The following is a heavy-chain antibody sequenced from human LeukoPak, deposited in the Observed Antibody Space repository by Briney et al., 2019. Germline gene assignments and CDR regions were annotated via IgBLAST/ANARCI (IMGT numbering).Heavy chain of an antibody. J-gene: IGHJ4*02. CDR1: GFTFSNYW. CDR3: ARDKVVGATYFDY. Sequence: GSLRLSCAASGFTFSNYWMSWVRQAPGKGLEWVANIQQDGSERHYVDSVKGRFTISRDNAKNSLYLQMNSLRAEDTAVYYCARDKVVGATYFDYWGQGTLVTVSS. CDR2: IQQDGSER. D-gene: IGHD1-26*01. V-gene: IGHV3-7*01.